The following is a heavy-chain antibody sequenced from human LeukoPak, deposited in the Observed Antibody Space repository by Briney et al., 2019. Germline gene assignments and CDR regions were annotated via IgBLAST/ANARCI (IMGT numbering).Heavy chain of an antibody. Sequence: PGGSLRLSCAASGFTFSSYSMNWVRQAPGKGLEWVSSISSSSSYIYYADSVEGRFTISRDNAKNSLYLQMNSLRAEDTAVYYCARDREIVIANWFDPWGQGTLVTVSS. CDR2: ISSSSSYI. CDR1: GFTFSSYS. D-gene: IGHD2/OR15-2a*01. J-gene: IGHJ5*02. CDR3: ARDREIVIANWFDP. V-gene: IGHV3-21*01.